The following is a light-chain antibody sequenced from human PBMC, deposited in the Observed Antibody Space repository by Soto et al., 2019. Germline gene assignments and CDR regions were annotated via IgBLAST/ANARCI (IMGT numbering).Light chain of an antibody. CDR1: SSDVGGYNY. CDR2: DVS. Sequence: QSALTQPRSVSGSPGQSVTISCTGTSSDVGGYNYVSWYQQHPGKAPKLMIYDVSKRPSGVPDRFSGSKSGNTASLTISGLQAEDEIDYYCCSYAGNYTYVFGSGTQLTVL. V-gene: IGLV2-11*01. J-gene: IGLJ1*01. CDR3: CSYAGNYTYV.